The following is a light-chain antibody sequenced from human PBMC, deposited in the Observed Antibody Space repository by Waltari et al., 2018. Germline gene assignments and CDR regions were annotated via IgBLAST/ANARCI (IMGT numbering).Light chain of an antibody. Sequence: SYALTQPPSVSVSPGQTATITCSGDALPKQYVYWYQQRPGRAPVLVIYKDTERPSGVPERFSGSSSGTTVSVTLMGVQAEDEADYYCQTTDSSGIYSFGGGTKLTVL. CDR1: ALPKQY. J-gene: IGLJ2*01. CDR3: QTTDSSGIYS. V-gene: IGLV3-25*03. CDR2: KDT.